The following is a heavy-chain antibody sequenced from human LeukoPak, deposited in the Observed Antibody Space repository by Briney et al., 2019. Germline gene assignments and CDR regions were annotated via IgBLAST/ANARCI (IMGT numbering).Heavy chain of an antibody. CDR3: ASSRRAAARSYFDY. CDR2: IIPIFGTA. V-gene: IGHV1-69*06. D-gene: IGHD6-13*01. CDR1: GGTFSSYA. Sequence: GASVKVSCKASGGTFSSYAISWVRQAPGQGPEWMGGIIPIFGTANYAQKFQGRVTITADKSTSTAYVELSSLRSEDTAVYYCASSRRAAARSYFDYWGQGTLVTVSS. J-gene: IGHJ4*02.